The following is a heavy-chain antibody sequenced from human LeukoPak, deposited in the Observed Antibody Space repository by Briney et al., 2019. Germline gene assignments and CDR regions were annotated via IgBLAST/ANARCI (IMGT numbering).Heavy chain of an antibody. V-gene: IGHV5-51*01. Sequence: GDSPKISCKGSGYTFINYWIGWVRQMPGKVLECMGIIYPGDSDARYSPSFQGQVTMSAEKSITTAYLKWSSLKASDTAMYSRARRPITGSASGTIDIWGLGTLVIVSS. CDR3: ARRPITGSASGTIDI. J-gene: IGHJ3*02. CDR2: IYPGDSDA. CDR1: GYTFINYW. D-gene: IGHD1-20*01.